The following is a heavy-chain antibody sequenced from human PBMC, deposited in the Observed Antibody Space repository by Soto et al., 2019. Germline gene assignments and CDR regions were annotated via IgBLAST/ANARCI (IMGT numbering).Heavy chain of an antibody. CDR3: ARDLDTVRGGVPLNYYSVLDF. CDR1: GYTFTSYA. CDR2: INAGNGNT. Sequence: ASVKVSCKASGYTFTSYAMHWVRQAPGQRLEWMGWINAGNGNTKYSQKFQGRVTITRDTSASTAYMELSSLRSEDTAVYYCARDLDTVRGGVPLNYYSVLDFWGKGTTVTVSS. D-gene: IGHD3-16*01. J-gene: IGHJ6*04. V-gene: IGHV1-3*01.